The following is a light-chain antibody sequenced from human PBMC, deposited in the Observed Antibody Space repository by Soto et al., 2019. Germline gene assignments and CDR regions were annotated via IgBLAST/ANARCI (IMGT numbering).Light chain of an antibody. Sequence: AIQMAQSPPSLSASVGDRVTITCRASQGIGNDVGWFQQKPGKAPKLLIYAAATLQSGVPSRFSGSRSGTDFTLTISSLQPEDFATYYCLQDHNYPLTFGGGTKVEIK. CDR3: LQDHNYPLT. CDR1: QGIGND. V-gene: IGKV1-6*02. J-gene: IGKJ4*01. CDR2: AAA.